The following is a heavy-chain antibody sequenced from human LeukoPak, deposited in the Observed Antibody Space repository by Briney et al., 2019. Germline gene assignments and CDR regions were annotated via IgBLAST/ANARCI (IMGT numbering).Heavy chain of an antibody. J-gene: IGHJ3*02. V-gene: IGHV5-51*01. CDR3: ARTNYYETSGWASGLSPFDM. CDR2: IYPVDSDT. CDR1: GNNFATHW. D-gene: IGHD3-22*01. Sequence: GGSLKISCKGSGNNFATHWIAWVRQTPGKGLEWIGVIYPVDSDTRYSPTFQGQVTISVDKSTSTAYLQWSSLKASDTAMYYCARTNYYETSGWASGLSPFDMWGRGTMVTVSS.